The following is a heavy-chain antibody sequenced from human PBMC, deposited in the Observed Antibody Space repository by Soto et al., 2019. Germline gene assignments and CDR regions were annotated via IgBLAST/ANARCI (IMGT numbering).Heavy chain of an antibody. Sequence: SETLSLTCAVYGGSFSGYYWSWIRQPPGKGLEWIGEINHSGSTNYNPSLKSRVTISVDTSKNQFSLKLSSVTAADTAVYYCARGWYYYGSGSYYAYYYYGMDVWGQGTTVTGS. J-gene: IGHJ6*02. CDR2: INHSGST. CDR3: ARGWYYYGSGSYYAYYYYGMDV. CDR1: GGSFSGYY. V-gene: IGHV4-34*01. D-gene: IGHD3-10*01.